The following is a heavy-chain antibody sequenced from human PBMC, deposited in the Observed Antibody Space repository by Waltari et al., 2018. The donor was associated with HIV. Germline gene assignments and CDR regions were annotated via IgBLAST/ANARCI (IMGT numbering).Heavy chain of an antibody. CDR1: SGSITSGNYY. CDR3: ARALDYYESGSFPLWFFDV. CDR2: VYTSGST. J-gene: IGHJ2*01. D-gene: IGHD3-10*01. Sequence: QVQLQESGPGLVKPSQTLSLTCTVSSGSITSGNYYWSWIRQPAGKGLEGIGRVYTSGSTNYNPSRKNRVTISIDTSRNQFSLRLSSVAAADTAVYYCARALDYYESGSFPLWFFDVWGRGTLVTVSS. V-gene: IGHV4-61*02.